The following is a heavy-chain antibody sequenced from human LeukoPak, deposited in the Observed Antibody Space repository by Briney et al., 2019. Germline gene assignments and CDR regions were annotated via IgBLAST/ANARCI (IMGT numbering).Heavy chain of an antibody. J-gene: IGHJ4*02. D-gene: IGHD2-15*01. CDR1: GFTFSSYS. Sequence: TGGSLRLSCAASGFTFSSYSMNWVRQAPGKGLEWVSSISSSSSYIYYADSVKGRFTISRDNAKNSLYLQMNSLRAEDTAVYYCARSPGEVVVPFDYWGQGTLVTVSS. V-gene: IGHV3-21*01. CDR2: ISSSSSYI. CDR3: ARSPGEVVVPFDY.